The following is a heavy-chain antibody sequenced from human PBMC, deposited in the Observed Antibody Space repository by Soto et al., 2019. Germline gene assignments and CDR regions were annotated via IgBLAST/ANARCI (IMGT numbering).Heavy chain of an antibody. V-gene: IGHV4-59*08. CDR2: IYYSGST. Sequence: PSETLSLTCTVSGGSISSYYWSWIRQPPGKGLEWIGYIYYSGSTNYNPSLKGRVTISVDTSKNQFSLKLSSVTAADTAVYYCARRYGYSFDYWGQGTLVTVSS. D-gene: IGHD1-1*01. CDR1: GGSISSYY. J-gene: IGHJ4*02. CDR3: ARRYGYSFDY.